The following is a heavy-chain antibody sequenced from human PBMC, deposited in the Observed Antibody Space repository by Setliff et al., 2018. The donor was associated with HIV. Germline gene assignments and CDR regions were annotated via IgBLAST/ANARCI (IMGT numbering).Heavy chain of an antibody. J-gene: IGHJ4*02. CDR3: ARLDCSSSSGFVDY. D-gene: IGHD2-2*01. CDR2: INTRGNT. V-gene: IGHV4-4*07. Sequence: PSETLSLTCSVSGDSISNYFWTWIRQPAGKGLEWIGRINTRGNTNYNPSLKSRVTMSIDTSKNQFSLNLASVTAADTAVYYCARLDCSSSSGFVDYWGQGTLVTLL. CDR1: GDSISNYF.